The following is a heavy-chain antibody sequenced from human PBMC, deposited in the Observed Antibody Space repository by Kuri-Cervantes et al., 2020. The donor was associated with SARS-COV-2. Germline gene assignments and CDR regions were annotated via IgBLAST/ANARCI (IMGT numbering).Heavy chain of an antibody. J-gene: IGHJ4*02. V-gene: IGHV3-23*01. CDR3: TTDRLLDIRTFDY. Sequence: GESLKISCAASAFTFNNYGMSWVRQAPGKGLEWVAIISYSGENTYYADSVKGRFTISRDDSKNTLYLQMSSLKTEDTAVYYCTTDRLLDIRTFDYWGQGTLVTVSS. CDR1: AFTFNNYG. CDR2: ISYSGENT. D-gene: IGHD2-2*03.